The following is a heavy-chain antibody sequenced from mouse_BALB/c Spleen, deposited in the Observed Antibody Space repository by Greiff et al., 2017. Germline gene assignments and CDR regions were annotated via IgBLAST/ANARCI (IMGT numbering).Heavy chain of an antibody. CDR2: IYPGDGDT. Sequence: QVQLQQSGAELVRPGSSVKISCKASGYAFSSYWMNWVKQRPGQGLEWIGQIYPGDGDTNYNGKFKGKATLTADKSSSTAYMRLSSLTSEDSAVYFCARAYYGYDDFDYWGQGTTLTVSS. V-gene: IGHV1-80*01. D-gene: IGHD2-9*01. J-gene: IGHJ2*01. CDR1: GYAFSSYW. CDR3: ARAYYGYDDFDY.